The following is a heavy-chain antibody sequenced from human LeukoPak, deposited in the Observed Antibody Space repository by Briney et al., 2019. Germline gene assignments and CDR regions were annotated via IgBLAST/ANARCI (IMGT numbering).Heavy chain of an antibody. Sequence: GGSLRLSCAASGFTFSSYGMRWVRQAPGKGLEWVAVISYDGSNKYYADSVKGRFTISRDNSKNTLYLQMNSLRAEDTAVYYCANAVGSLGYCSSTSCSSSNPDYWGQGTLVTVSS. D-gene: IGHD2-2*01. V-gene: IGHV3-30*18. J-gene: IGHJ4*02. CDR2: ISYDGSNK. CDR1: GFTFSSYG. CDR3: ANAVGSLGYCSSTSCSSSNPDY.